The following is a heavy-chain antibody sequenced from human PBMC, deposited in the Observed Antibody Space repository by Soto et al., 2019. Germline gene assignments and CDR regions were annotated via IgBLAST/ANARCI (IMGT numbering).Heavy chain of an antibody. J-gene: IGHJ6*03. V-gene: IGHV1-46*03. CDR2: INPSGGST. Sequence: ASVKVSCKASGYTFTSYYMHWVRQAPGQKHERMGIINPSGGSTSYAQRFQGRVTMTWDTSTSTVYMELSSLRSEDTAVYYCARDEGYYYGSGSYGYYYMDVWGKGTTVTVSS. CDR1: GYTFTSYY. CDR3: ARDEGYYYGSGSYGYYYMDV. D-gene: IGHD3-10*01.